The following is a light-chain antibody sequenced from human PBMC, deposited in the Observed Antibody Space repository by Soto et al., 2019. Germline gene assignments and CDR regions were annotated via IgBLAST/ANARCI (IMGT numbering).Light chain of an antibody. J-gene: IGLJ7*01. CDR1: SSDVGAYDF. V-gene: IGLV2-14*01. CDR2: DVT. Sequence: QSALTQPASVSGSPGQSITISCTGTSSDVGAYDFVSWYQHSPGKAPKLVTFDVTHRPPGISDRFSGSKSANTASLTISGLQGADEAFYYCSSYTTRSTLVFGGGTQLTVL. CDR3: SSYTTRSTLV.